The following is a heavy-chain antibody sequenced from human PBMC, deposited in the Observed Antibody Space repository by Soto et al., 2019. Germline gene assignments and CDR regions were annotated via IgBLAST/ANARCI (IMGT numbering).Heavy chain of an antibody. D-gene: IGHD3-10*01. CDR2: ISPMFGAA. J-gene: IGHJ4*02. CDR3: AREVQVHTPAFVY. V-gene: IGHV1-69*19. CDR1: GGTFNTYA. Sequence: QVQLVQSGAEMKQPGSSVKVSCQSSGGTFNTYAMNWVRQAPGQGPEWMGDISPMFGAANYAPKFQGRATITADESTGTSYMQLSSLTSEHTALYFCAREVQVHTPAFVYWGQGTLVTVSS.